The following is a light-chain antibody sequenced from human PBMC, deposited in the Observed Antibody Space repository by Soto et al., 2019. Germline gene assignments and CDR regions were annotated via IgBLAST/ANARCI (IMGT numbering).Light chain of an antibody. CDR2: YDS. Sequence: SYELTQPPSVSGAPGKTASVACGGSNIGSKSVHWYQKKSGQAPVLVMYYDSDRPSGIPERFSGSNSGKTATLTISRVEAGDEADYYCQVWDISSGHVVFGGGTKLTVL. J-gene: IGLJ3*02. V-gene: IGLV3-21*01. CDR1: NIGSKS. CDR3: QVWDISSGHVV.